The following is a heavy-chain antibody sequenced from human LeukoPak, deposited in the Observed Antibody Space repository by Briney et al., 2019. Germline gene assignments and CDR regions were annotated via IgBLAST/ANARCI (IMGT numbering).Heavy chain of an antibody. CDR1: GFTFSSYA. V-gene: IGHV3-23*01. J-gene: IGHJ4*02. D-gene: IGHD3-22*01. Sequence: PGGSLRLSCAASGFTFSSYAMSWVRQSTGKGLEWVSSTSGDGGATYYSNSVKGRFTISRENSRNTLYLQMNSLRAEDTAVYYCAKDRPNYYGSNGHYYRRDGDYWGQGTLVTVSS. CDR2: TSGDGGAT. CDR3: AKDRPNYYGSNGHYYRRDGDY.